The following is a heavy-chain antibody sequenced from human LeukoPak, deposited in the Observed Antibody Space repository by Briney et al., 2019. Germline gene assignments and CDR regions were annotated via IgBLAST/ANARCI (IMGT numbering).Heavy chain of an antibody. CDR1: GFTFSSYA. J-gene: IGHJ5*02. Sequence: GGSLRLSCAASGFTFSSYAMSWVRQAPGKGLEWVSAISGSGGSTYYADSVKGRFTISKDNSKNTLYLQMNSLRAEDTAIYYCAREVAAGGLGGWFDPWGQGTLVTVSS. V-gene: IGHV3-23*01. CDR3: AREVAAGGLGGWFDP. CDR2: ISGSGGST. D-gene: IGHD6-13*01.